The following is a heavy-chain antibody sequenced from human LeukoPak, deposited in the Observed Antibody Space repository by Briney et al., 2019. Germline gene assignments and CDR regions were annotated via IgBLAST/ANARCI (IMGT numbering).Heavy chain of an antibody. V-gene: IGHV3-7*04. CDR2: IKPDGSEK. D-gene: IGHD2-15*01. Sequence: GGSLRLSCAASGFTFSSYEMNWVRQAPEKGLEWVANIKPDGSEKYYVDSVKGRFTISRNNAKNSLYLQMNSLRAEDTAVYYCARGTPYCSGGSCYLWGQGTLVTVSS. J-gene: IGHJ4*02. CDR1: GFTFSSYE. CDR3: ARGTPYCSGGSCYL.